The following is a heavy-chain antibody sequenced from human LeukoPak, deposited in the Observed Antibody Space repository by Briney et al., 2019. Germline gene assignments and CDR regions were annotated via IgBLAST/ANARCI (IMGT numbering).Heavy chain of an antibody. CDR3: VRGPSGWGSLDS. V-gene: IGHV3-74*01. Sequence: PGGSLRLSCAASEFTFSSYWMHWVRQAPGKGLVWVSRINSDGSSTNYAASVKGRFAISRDNAKNTLYLQVNSLRAEDTAVYYCVRGPSGWGSLDSWGQGTLVTVSS. CDR2: INSDGSST. J-gene: IGHJ4*02. D-gene: IGHD7-27*01. CDR1: EFTFSSYW.